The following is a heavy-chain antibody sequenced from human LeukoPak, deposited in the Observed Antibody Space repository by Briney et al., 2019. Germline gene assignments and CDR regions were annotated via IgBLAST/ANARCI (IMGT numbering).Heavy chain of an antibody. Sequence: ASVKVSCKASGYTFTSYGISWVRQAPGQGLEWMGWLSAYNGNTNYAQKLQGRVTMTTDTSTSTAYMELRSLRPDDTAVYYCARDRVIGYCSGGRCSSLDYWGQGTLVTVSS. CDR2: LSAYNGNT. V-gene: IGHV1-18*01. J-gene: IGHJ4*02. CDR3: ARDRVIGYCSGGRCSSLDY. CDR1: GYTFTSYG. D-gene: IGHD2-15*01.